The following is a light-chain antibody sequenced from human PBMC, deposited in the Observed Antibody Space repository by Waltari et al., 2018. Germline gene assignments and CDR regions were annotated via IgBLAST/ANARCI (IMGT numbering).Light chain of an antibody. CDR2: GTS. Sequence: EILLTQSPGTLSLSPGERATLSCRASRGVSSSYLAWYQQRPGQAPRRLIYGTSTRATGIADRFSGSGSGTDFTLTITRLEPEDSAVYYCQQYGTSRTFGQGTKVEIK. CDR3: QQYGTSRT. V-gene: IGKV3-20*01. CDR1: RGVSSSY. J-gene: IGKJ1*01.